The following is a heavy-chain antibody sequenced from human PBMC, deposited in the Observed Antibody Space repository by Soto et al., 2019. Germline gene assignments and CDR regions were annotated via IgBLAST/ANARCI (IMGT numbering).Heavy chain of an antibody. CDR1: GGTFSSYT. V-gene: IGHV1-69*02. Sequence: QVQLVQSGAEVKKPGSSVKVSCKASGGTFSSYTISWVRQAPGQGLEWMGRIIPILGIANYAQKFQGRVTMTADKSPSTGYMELRSLRSEDTAVYYCARDDGLAYCGGDCYSWGQGTLVTVSS. CDR2: IIPILGIA. CDR3: ARDDGLAYCGGDCYS. D-gene: IGHD2-21*02. J-gene: IGHJ4*02.